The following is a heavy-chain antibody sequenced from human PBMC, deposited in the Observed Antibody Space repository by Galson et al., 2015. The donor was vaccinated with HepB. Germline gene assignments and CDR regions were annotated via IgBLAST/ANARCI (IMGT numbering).Heavy chain of an antibody. CDR2: IYYSGST. D-gene: IGHD1-1*01. Sequence: ETLSLTCTVSGGSISSYYWSWIRQPPGKGLEWIGYIYYSGSTNYSPSLKSRVTISVDTSKNQFSLKLSSVTAADTAVYYCARDLYKDAFDIWGQGTMVTVSS. CDR1: GGSISSYY. V-gene: IGHV4-59*01. CDR3: ARDLYKDAFDI. J-gene: IGHJ3*02.